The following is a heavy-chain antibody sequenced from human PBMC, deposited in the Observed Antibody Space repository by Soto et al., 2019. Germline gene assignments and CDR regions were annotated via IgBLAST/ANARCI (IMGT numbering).Heavy chain of an antibody. V-gene: IGHV3-33*08. CDR2: IWYDGSNK. CDR1: GFTFSSYG. CDR3: ARGRIAEMGYFDY. D-gene: IGHD2-15*01. Sequence: GESLKISCAASGFTFSSYGMHWVRQAPGKGLEWVAVIWYDGSNKYYADSVKGRFTISRDNSKNTLYLQMNSLRAEDTAVYYCARGRIAEMGYFDYWGQGTLVNASS. J-gene: IGHJ4*02.